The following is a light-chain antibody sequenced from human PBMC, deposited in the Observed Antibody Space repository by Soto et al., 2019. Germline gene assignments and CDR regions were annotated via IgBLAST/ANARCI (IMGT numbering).Light chain of an antibody. CDR3: QQRSKWVT. Sequence: EIVFTQSPGTLSLSPGERATLSCRASQSVSSSYLAWYQQKPGQAPRLLIYDASNRATGIPARFSGSGSGTDFTLTISSLEPEDFAVYYCQQRSKWVTFGRGTKVDTK. CDR2: DAS. CDR1: QSVSSSY. V-gene: IGKV3D-20*02. J-gene: IGKJ4*01.